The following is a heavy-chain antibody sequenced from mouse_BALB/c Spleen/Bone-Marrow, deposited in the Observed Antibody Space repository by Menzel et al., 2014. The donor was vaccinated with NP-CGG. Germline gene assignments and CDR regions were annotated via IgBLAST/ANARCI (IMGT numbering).Heavy chain of an antibody. CDR3: ARYWDAY. D-gene: IGHD4-1*01. J-gene: IGHJ3*01. V-gene: IGHV1-7*01. CDR2: IDPRTAYT. CDR1: DYTFTSYW. Sequence: VKLMESGAELAKPGASVKMSCKASDYTFTSYWIHWVKQRPGQGLEWIGYIDPRTAYTEYSQKFKDKATLTADKSSSTAYMQLSSLTSEDSAVYYCARYWDAYWGQGTLVTVSA.